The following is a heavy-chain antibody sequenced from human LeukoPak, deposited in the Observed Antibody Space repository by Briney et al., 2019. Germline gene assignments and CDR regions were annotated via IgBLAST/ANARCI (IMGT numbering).Heavy chain of an antibody. CDR2: ISSSSSTI. Sequence: PGGSLRLSCAASGFTFSTYSMNWARQAPGKGLEWVSYISSSSSTIYYADSVKGRFTISRDNAKNSLFLQMNSLRAEDTAVYYCARDNGWSADFWGQGTLVTVSS. V-gene: IGHV3-48*01. CDR3: ARDNGWSADF. CDR1: GFTFSTYS. D-gene: IGHD2-15*01. J-gene: IGHJ4*02.